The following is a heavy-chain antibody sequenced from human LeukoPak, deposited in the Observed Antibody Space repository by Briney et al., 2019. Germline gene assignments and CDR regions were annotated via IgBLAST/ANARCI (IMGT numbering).Heavy chain of an antibody. J-gene: IGHJ4*02. CDR2: INHSGST. Sequence: SETLSLTCAVYGGSFSGYYWSWIRQPPGKGLEWIGEINHSGSTNYNPSLKSRVTISVDTSKNQFSLKLSSVTAADTAVYYCARHVIGVAGNYHFDYWGQGTLVTVSS. CDR3: ARHVIGVAGNYHFDY. V-gene: IGHV4-34*01. D-gene: IGHD6-19*01. CDR1: GGSFSGYY.